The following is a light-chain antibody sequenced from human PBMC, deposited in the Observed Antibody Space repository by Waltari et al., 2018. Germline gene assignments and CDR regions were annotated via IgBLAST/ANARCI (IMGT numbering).Light chain of an antibody. Sequence: QSALTQPASVSGSPGQSITISCTGSSSNVGSYKLVSWNQQHPDKAPKLIIFEDNKRPSGVSILCSGSSAGNTASLTISGLQAEDEADYHCCSYAGGNTLIFGGGTKLTVL. CDR3: CSYAGGNTLI. CDR1: SSNVGSYKL. CDR2: EDN. V-gene: IGLV2-23*01. J-gene: IGLJ2*01.